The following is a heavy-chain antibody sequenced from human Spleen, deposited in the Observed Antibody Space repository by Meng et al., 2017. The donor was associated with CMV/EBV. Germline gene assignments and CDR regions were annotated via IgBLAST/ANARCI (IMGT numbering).Heavy chain of an antibody. J-gene: IGHJ5*02. CDR3: ARHSIAGRLGGWFDP. V-gene: IGHV4-39*01. CDR2: IYYSGRN. CDR1: RGSISSSSYD. D-gene: IGHD6-6*01. Sequence: SRGSISSSSYDWGWIRQPPGKGLGWIGSIYYSGRNYYNSSLKSRVTISVDTSKNQFSLKLSSVTAADTAVYYCARHSIAGRLGGWFDPWGQGTLVTVSS.